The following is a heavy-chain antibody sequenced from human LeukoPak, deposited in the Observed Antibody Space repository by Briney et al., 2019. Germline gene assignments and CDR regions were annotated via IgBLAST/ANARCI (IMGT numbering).Heavy chain of an antibody. Sequence: GASVKVSCKASGYTFTGHYMHWVRQAPGQGLEWMGWVNPASGGTNYAQKFEGRVTMTRDTSISTAYMELTALTSDDTAVYYCAGQKDPRPIDYWGQGTLVTVSS. CDR3: AGQKDPRPIDY. CDR1: GYTFTGHY. CDR2: VNPASGGT. J-gene: IGHJ4*02. V-gene: IGHV1-2*02.